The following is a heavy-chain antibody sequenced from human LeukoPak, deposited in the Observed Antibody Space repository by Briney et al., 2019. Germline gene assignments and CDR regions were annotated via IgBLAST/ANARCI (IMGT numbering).Heavy chain of an antibody. V-gene: IGHV1-24*01. D-gene: IGHD1-26*01. J-gene: IGHJ6*02. CDR3: ATDQGWDPLRGMDV. CDR1: GYTLTELS. Sequence: ASVKVSCKVSGYTLTELSMHWVRQAPGKGLEWMGGFDPEDGETIYAQKSQGRVTMTEDTSTDTAYMELSSLRSEDTAVYYCATDQGWDPLRGMDVWGQGTTVTVSS. CDR2: FDPEDGET.